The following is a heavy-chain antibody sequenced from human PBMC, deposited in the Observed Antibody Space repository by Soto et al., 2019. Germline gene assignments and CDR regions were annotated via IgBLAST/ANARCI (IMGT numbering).Heavy chain of an antibody. CDR1: GFTFSSYS. D-gene: IGHD2-2*01. V-gene: IGHV3-48*02. Sequence: EVQLVEPGGGLVQPGGSLRLSCAASGFTFSSYSMNWVRQAPGKGLEWVSYISSSSSTIYYADSVKGRFTISRDNAKNSLYLQMNSLRDEDTAVYYCARVLGYCSSTSCLALFDYWGQGTLVTVSS. CDR3: ARVLGYCSSTSCLALFDY. J-gene: IGHJ4*02. CDR2: ISSSSSTI.